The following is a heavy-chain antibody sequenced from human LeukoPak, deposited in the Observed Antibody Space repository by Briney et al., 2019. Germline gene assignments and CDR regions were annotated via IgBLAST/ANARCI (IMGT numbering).Heavy chain of an antibody. Sequence: GGSLRLSCAASGFTFSSYAMHWVRQAPGKGLEWVAVISYDGSNKYYADSVKGRFTISRDNSKNTLYPQMNSLRAEDTAVYYCAASYEYWGQGTLVTVSS. V-gene: IGHV3-30-3*01. CDR1: GFTFSSYA. J-gene: IGHJ4*02. CDR3: AASYEY. CDR2: ISYDGSNK. D-gene: IGHD3-3*01.